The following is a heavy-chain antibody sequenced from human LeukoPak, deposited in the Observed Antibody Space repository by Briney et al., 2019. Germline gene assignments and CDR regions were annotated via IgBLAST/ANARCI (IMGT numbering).Heavy chain of an antibody. CDR3: ARDPSRLGYCSSTSCYFFWR. J-gene: IGHJ4*02. D-gene: IGHD2-2*01. Sequence: GGSLRLSCAASGFTFSSYSMNWVRQAPGKGLEWVSSISSSSSYIYYADSVKGRFTISRDNAKNSLYLQMNSLRAEDTAVYYCARDPSRLGYCSSTSCYFFWRWGQGTLVTVSS. V-gene: IGHV3-21*01. CDR2: ISSSSSYI. CDR1: GFTFSSYS.